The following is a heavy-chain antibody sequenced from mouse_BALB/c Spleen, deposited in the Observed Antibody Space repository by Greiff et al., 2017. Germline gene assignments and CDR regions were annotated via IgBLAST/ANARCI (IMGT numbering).Heavy chain of an antibody. CDR2: IWGDGST. V-gene: IGHV2-6-7*01. CDR1: GFSLTGYG. D-gene: IGHD1-1*01. J-gene: IGHJ3*01. Sequence: VQRVESGPGLVAPSQSLSITCTVSGFSLTGYGVNWVRQPPGKGLEWLGMIWGDGSTDYNSALKSRLSISKDNSKSQVFLKMNSLQTDDTARYYCARNYGSSSAWFAYWGQGTLVTVSA. CDR3: ARNYGSSSAWFAY.